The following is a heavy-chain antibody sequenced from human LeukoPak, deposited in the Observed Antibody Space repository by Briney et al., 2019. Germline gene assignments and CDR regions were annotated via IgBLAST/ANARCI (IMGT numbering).Heavy chain of an antibody. CDR2: IYYSGST. J-gene: IGHJ4*02. V-gene: IGHV4-31*03. Sequence: PSQTLSLTCTVSGGSISSGGYYWSWIRQHPGKGLEWIGYIYYSGSTYYNPSLKSRVTISVDTSKDQFSLKLSSVTAADTAVYYCARDYDSSGYFFDYWGQGTLVTVSS. CDR1: GGSISSGGYY. CDR3: ARDYDSSGYFFDY. D-gene: IGHD3-22*01.